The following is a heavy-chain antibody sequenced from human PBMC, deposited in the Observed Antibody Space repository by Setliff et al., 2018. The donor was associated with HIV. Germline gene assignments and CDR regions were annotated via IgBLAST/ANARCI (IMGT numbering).Heavy chain of an antibody. D-gene: IGHD3-22*01. J-gene: IGHJ3*02. CDR3: ARVYYDSPWAFDI. CDR1: GFTLSSYW. CDR2: INSDGGST. V-gene: IGHV3-74*01. Sequence: VGSLRLSCAASGFTLSSYWMHWVRQTPGKGLVWVSRINSDGGSTTYADSVKGRFTMSRDNAKNTLYLQMNSLRAEDTAVYYCARVYYDSPWAFDIWGQGTMVTVSS.